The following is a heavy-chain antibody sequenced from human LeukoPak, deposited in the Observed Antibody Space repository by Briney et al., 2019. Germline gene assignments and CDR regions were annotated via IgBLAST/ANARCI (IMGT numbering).Heavy chain of an antibody. CDR2: IWYDGSNK. V-gene: IGHV3-33*01. Sequence: PGGSLRLSCAASGFTFSSYGMHWVRQAPGKGLEWVAVIWYDGSNKYYADSVKGRFTISRDNSKNTLYLQRNSLRAEDTSVYYCARAARRLRFPDYWGQGTLVTVSS. CDR3: ARAARRLRFPDY. J-gene: IGHJ4*02. CDR1: GFTFSSYG. D-gene: IGHD5-12*01.